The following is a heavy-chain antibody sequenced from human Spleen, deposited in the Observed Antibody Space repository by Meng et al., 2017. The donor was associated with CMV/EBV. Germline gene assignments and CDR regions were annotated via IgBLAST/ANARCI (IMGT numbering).Heavy chain of an antibody. Sequence: GSLGLSCAASGLTVSSNYMTWVRQAPGKGLEWVSTIHSDATTDYADSVKGRFTVSRDNTRNTVNLQMNSLTTEDTALYFCARLSAGHWGQGTLVTVSS. CDR2: IHSDATT. CDR1: GLTVSSNY. CDR3: ARLSAGH. D-gene: IGHD1-14*01. V-gene: IGHV3-66*02. J-gene: IGHJ4*02.